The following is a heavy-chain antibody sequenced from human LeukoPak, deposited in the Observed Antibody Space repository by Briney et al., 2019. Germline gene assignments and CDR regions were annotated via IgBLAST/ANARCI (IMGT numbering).Heavy chain of an antibody. CDR3: AKSLRATYYFDY. V-gene: IGHV3-23*01. D-gene: IGHD3-16*01. CDR2: ISGSGGST. J-gene: IGHJ4*02. Sequence: PGGSLRLSCAAPGFTFSSYAMSWVRQAPGKGLEWVSAISGSGGSTYYADSVKGRFTISRDNSKNTLYLQMNSLRAEDTAVYYCAKSLRATYYFDYWGQGTLVTVSS. CDR1: GFTFSSYA.